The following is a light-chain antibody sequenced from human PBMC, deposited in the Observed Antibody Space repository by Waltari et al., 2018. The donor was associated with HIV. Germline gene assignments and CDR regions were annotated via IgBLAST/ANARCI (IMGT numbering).Light chain of an antibody. V-gene: IGLV3-1*01. CDR1: ELGATY. CDR2: QDN. J-gene: IGLJ2*01. Sequence: SSEVTPPPSVAVSPGHTASITCSGYELGATYTCWYQQKPGQSPLLVIYQDNKRPSGIPERFSASSSGHTATLTISGTLPMDEADYYCQAWGSSTSGVFGRGTRLTVL. CDR3: QAWGSSTSGV.